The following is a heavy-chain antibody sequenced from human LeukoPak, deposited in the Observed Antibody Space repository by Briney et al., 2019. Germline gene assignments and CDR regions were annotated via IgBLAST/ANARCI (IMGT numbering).Heavy chain of an antibody. Sequence: ASVKVSCKASGGTFSSYAISWVRQAPGQGLEWMGGIIPIFGTANYAQKFQGRVTITADESTSTAYMELSSLRSEDTAVYYCARGGRGFDIVVENWFDPWGQGTLVTVSS. CDR1: GGTFSSYA. J-gene: IGHJ5*02. CDR2: IIPIFGTA. D-gene: IGHD2-15*01. CDR3: ARGGRGFDIVVENWFDP. V-gene: IGHV1-69*13.